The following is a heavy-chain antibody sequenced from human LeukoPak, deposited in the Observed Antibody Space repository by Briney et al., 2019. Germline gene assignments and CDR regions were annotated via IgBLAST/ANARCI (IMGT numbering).Heavy chain of an antibody. CDR1: GGSMNSYY. V-gene: IGHV4-4*07. Sequence: SETLSLTCSVSGGSMNSYYWSWIRQPAGKGLEWIGRISTSGSTHYNPSLKSRVTMSLDTSKNQSSLKVSSVTAADTAVYHCARGADSPSRFDPWGQGILVTVSS. CDR2: ISTSGST. CDR3: ARGADSPSRFDP. D-gene: IGHD2-15*01. J-gene: IGHJ5*02.